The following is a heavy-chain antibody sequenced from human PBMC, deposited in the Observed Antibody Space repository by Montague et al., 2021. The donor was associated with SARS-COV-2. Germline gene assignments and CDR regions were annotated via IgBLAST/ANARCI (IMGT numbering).Heavy chain of an antibody. CDR1: GGSFSGYY. CDR2: INHSGST. Sequence: SETLSLTCAVYGGSFSGYYWSWIRQPLGKGLEWIGEINHSGSTNYNPSLKSRVTISVDTSKDQFSLKLSSVTAADTAVYYCARARQDVVVPALGIGAYYYYYMDVWGKGTTVTVSS. CDR3: ARARQDVVVPALGIGAYYYYYMDV. J-gene: IGHJ6*03. D-gene: IGHD2-2*01. V-gene: IGHV4-34*01.